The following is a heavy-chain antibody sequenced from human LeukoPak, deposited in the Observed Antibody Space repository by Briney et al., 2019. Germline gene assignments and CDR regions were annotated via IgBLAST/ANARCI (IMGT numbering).Heavy chain of an antibody. D-gene: IGHD1-26*01. CDR3: ARELHSGSYYFDY. Sequence: PSETLSLTCSVSGYSISNAYYWGWIRQPPGKGLEWIGSLYHSGSTYYNPSLKSRVTTSVDTSKNRFSLKLTSVTAAGTAVYYCARELHSGSYYFDYWGQGTLVTVSS. J-gene: IGHJ4*02. CDR2: LYHSGST. V-gene: IGHV4-38-2*02. CDR1: GYSISNAYY.